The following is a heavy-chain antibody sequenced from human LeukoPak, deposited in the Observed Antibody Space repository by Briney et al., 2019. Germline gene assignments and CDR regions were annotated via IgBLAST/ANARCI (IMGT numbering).Heavy chain of an antibody. CDR2: VYYSGNT. D-gene: IGHD6-19*01. V-gene: IGHV4-39*07. J-gene: IGHJ4*02. Sequence: LRLSCAASGFTFSSYEMNWVRQPPGKGLEGIGSVYYSGNTYYNPSLKSRVTISVDTSKNQFSLKLSSVTAEDTAVYYCARDSWGSSGWYDYWGQGTLVTVSS. CDR3: ARDSWGSSGWYDY. CDR1: GFTFSSYE.